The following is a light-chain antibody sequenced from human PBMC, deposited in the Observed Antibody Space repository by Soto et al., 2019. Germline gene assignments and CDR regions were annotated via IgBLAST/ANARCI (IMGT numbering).Light chain of an antibody. J-gene: IGKJ1*01. V-gene: IGKV1-39*01. CDR3: QHSYTTPPWT. CDR2: AAS. Sequence: DIQMTQSPSSLSASVGDRVTITCRASQSISSYLNWYQQKPGKAPKLLIYAASSLQSGVPSRFRGSGSGTDFTLTISSLQPEDFATYYCQHSYTTPPWTFGQGTKVDI. CDR1: QSISSY.